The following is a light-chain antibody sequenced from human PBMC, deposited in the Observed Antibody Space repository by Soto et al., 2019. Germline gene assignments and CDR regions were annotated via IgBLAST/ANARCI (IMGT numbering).Light chain of an antibody. CDR2: GAS. J-gene: IGKJ1*01. Sequence: EIVLTQSPGTLSLSPGERATLSCRASQSVSSSYLAWYQQKPGQAPRLLIYGASSRATGIPDRFSGSGSGTDFTLTIRRLEPEDFAVYYCQQYGSSPTWKCGQGNKGAIK. V-gene: IGKV3-20*01. CDR1: QSVSSSY. CDR3: QQYGSSPTWK.